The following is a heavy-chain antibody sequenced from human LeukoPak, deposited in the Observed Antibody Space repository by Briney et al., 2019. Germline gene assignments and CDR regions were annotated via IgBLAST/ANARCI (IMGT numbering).Heavy chain of an antibody. V-gene: IGHV3-21*04. CDR2: ISSSSSYI. D-gene: IGHD3-22*01. J-gene: IGHJ4*02. Sequence: GGSLRLSCAASGFTFSSYSMNLVRQAPRKGLEWVSSISSSSSYIYYADSVKGRFTISRDNSKNTLYLQMNSLRAEDTAVYYCAKGGYYDSSARGGYFDYWGQGTLVTVSS. CDR3: AKGGYYDSSARGGYFDY. CDR1: GFTFSSYS.